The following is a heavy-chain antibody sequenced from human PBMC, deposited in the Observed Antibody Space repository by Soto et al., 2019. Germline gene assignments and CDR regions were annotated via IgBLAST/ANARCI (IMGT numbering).Heavy chain of an antibody. Sequence: QVQLVQSGAEVKKPGSSVKVSCKASGDTFNFYTINWVRQAPGLGLEWMGRFNPILSFSNSALKFQGRVTRTADKSTSTAYMVLSSLRSEETAIYYCATSFGSGSRAFDYWGQGALVTVSS. D-gene: IGHD3-10*01. CDR2: FNPILSFS. CDR1: GDTFNFYT. CDR3: ATSFGSGSRAFDY. V-gene: IGHV1-69*02. J-gene: IGHJ4*02.